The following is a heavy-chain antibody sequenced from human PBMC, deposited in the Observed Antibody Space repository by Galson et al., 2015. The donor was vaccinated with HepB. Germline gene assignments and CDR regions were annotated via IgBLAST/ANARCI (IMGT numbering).Heavy chain of an antibody. CDR3: ARHQDYGYGSGSYSLDY. V-gene: IGHV5-51*01. Sequence: QSGAEVKKPGDSLEISFKGSGYSFTSYWIGWVRQMPGKGLEWMGIIYPGDSDTRYSPSFQGKVTISADKSISTAYLQWSSLKASDTAMYYCARHQDYGYGSGSYSLDYWGQGTLVTVSS. J-gene: IGHJ4*02. CDR1: GYSFTSYW. D-gene: IGHD3-10*01. CDR2: IYPGDSDT.